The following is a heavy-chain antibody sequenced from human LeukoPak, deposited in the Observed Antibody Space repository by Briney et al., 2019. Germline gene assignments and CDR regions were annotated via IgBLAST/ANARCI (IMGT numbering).Heavy chain of an antibody. CDR1: GFTFSSYE. J-gene: IGHJ4*02. CDR2: ISSSATTI. CDR3: ARGGMVPD. V-gene: IGHV3-48*03. D-gene: IGHD4/OR15-4a*01. Sequence: GGSLRLSCAASGFTFSSYEMNWVRQAPGKGLEWVSYISSSATTIYYADSVEGRFTISRDNAKNSLYLQMNSLRAEDTAVYYCARGGMVPDWGQGTLVTVSS.